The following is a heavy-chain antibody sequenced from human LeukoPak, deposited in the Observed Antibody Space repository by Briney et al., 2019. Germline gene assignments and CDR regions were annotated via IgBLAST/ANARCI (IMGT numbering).Heavy chain of an antibody. D-gene: IGHD3-22*01. CDR3: AREEYYYDSSGYYYGGWFDP. J-gene: IGHJ5*02. Sequence: PGGSLRLSCAASEFTFSSNWMSWVRQAPGKGLEWVSSISSSSSYIYYADSVKGRFTISRDNAKNSLYLQMNSLRAEDTAVYYCAREEYYYDSSGYYYGGWFDPWGQGTLVTVSS. V-gene: IGHV3-21*01. CDR2: ISSSSSYI. CDR1: EFTFSSNW.